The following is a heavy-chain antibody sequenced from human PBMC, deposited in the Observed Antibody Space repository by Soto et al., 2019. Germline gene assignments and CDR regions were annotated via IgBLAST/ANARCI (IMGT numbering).Heavy chain of an antibody. CDR2: ISHDGSDK. D-gene: IGHD1-26*01. V-gene: IGHV3-30*18. CDR3: AKDVVVGATPGLGDYYYYYGMDV. CDR1: GFPFGDFG. J-gene: IGHJ6*02. Sequence: PGGSLRLSCAASGFPFGDFGMHWLRQAPGKGLEWVAVISHDGSDKFYADSVKARFTISRDNSKNTLYLQMSGLRAEDTAVYYCAKDVVVGATPGLGDYYYYYGMDVWGQGTTVTVSS.